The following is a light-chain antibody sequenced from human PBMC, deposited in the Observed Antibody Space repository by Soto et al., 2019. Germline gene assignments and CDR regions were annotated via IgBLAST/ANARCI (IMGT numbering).Light chain of an antibody. CDR1: SSNIGAGYD. J-gene: IGLJ1*01. CDR2: GSS. V-gene: IGLV1-40*01. Sequence: QSVLTQPPSVSGAPGQRVTISCTGSSSNIGAGYDVHWYQQLPGTAPKLLIYGSSNRPSEVPDRFSGSKSGTSASLAITGLQAEDEADYYCQSYDSSLSGYGFGTGTKVTVL. CDR3: QSYDSSLSGYG.